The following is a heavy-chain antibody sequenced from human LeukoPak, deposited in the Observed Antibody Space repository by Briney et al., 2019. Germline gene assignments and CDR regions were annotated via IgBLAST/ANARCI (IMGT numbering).Heavy chain of an antibody. CDR1: GYTFTSYD. D-gene: IGHD3-22*01. CDR2: MNPNSGNT. Sequence: ASVKVSCKASGYTFTSYDINWVRQATGQGLEWMGWMNPNSGNTGYAQKFQGRVTMTRNTSISTAYMELSSLRSEDTAVYYCARAGGYYYDSSGYSSWYFDLWGRGTLVAVSS. V-gene: IGHV1-8*01. J-gene: IGHJ2*01. CDR3: ARAGGYYYDSSGYSSWYFDL.